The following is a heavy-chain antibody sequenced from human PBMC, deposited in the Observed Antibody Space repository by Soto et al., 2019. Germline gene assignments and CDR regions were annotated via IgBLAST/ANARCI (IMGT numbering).Heavy chain of an antibody. D-gene: IGHD3-9*01. CDR3: ARALSPELRYFDWLLSSLYYYYGMDV. CDR1: GFTFSSYW. CDR2: IKQDGSEK. Sequence: WGSLRLSCAASGFTFSSYWIIFFRHSPCKWLEWVANIKQDGSEKYYVDSVKGRFTISRDNAKNSLYLQMNSLGAEDTAVYYCARALSPELRYFDWLLSSLYYYYGMDVWGQGTTVTVSS. V-gene: IGHV3-7*01. J-gene: IGHJ6*02.